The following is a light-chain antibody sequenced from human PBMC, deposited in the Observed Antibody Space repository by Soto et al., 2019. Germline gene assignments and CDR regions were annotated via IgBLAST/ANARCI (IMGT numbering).Light chain of an antibody. J-gene: IGLJ2*01. Sequence: QSALTPPPSASGSPGQSVTISCTRTSCDVGGINVVSWFQQHPGKAPKPLIYGVTHRPTVVPDPFSSSKAGNAASRTVSGLQAEDEADYYCSSYARSNSVIFGGGTKLTVL. CDR1: SCDVGGINV. CDR2: GVT. CDR3: SSYARSNSVI. V-gene: IGLV2-8*01.